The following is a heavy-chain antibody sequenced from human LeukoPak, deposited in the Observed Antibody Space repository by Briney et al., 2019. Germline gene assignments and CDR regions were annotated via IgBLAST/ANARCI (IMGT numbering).Heavy chain of an antibody. V-gene: IGHV3-23*01. CDR3: ARAGSSSYYYFAC. CDR1: GFTFSSYA. Sequence: GGSLRLSCAASGFTFSSYAMSWVRQAPGKGLEWVSGISGSGGSTYYADSVKGRFTISRDNSKNTLYLQMNSLRAEDTAVFFCARAGSSSYYYFACWGQGTLVTVSS. D-gene: IGHD6-13*01. J-gene: IGHJ4*02. CDR2: ISGSGGST.